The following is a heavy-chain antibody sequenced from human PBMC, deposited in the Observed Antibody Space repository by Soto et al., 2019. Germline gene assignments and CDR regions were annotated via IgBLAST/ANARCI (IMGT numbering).Heavy chain of an antibody. J-gene: IGHJ5*02. CDR3: ARETSTGWHAS. Sequence: PGGSLRLSCTASGFTFSNYGMHLVLQSPGKGLEWVAIIWSDGSKKYYADSVKGRFTISRDNSKNTLYLQMNSLRAEDTAVYYCARETSTGWHASWGQGILVTVSS. V-gene: IGHV3-33*01. D-gene: IGHD6-25*01. CDR1: GFTFSNYG. CDR2: IWSDGSKK.